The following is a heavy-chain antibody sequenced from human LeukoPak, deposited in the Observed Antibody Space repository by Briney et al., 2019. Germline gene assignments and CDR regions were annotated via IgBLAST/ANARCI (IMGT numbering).Heavy chain of an antibody. J-gene: IGHJ6*02. CDR2: ISSSSSYI. CDR1: GFTFSSYS. V-gene: IGHV3-21*01. Sequence: GGSLRLSCAASGFTFSSYSMNWVRQAPGKGLEWVSSISSSSSYIYYADSVKGRFTISRDNAKNSLYLQMNSLRAGDTAVYYCARGTIAVAGTALDYYYYGMDVWGQGTTVTVSS. D-gene: IGHD6-19*01. CDR3: ARGTIAVAGTALDYYYYGMDV.